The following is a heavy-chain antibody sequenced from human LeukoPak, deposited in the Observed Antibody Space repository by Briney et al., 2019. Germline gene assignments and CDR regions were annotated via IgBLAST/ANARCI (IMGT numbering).Heavy chain of an antibody. CDR1: GFTFSNYW. Sequence: QPGGSLRLSCAASGFTFSNYWIHWVRQAPGKGLVRVSRINSDGSSTTYADSVKGRFTISRDNAKNTLYLQMNSLRVDDTAVYYCARGNSGFDYWGQGTLVTVSS. CDR3: ARGNSGFDY. CDR2: INSDGSST. J-gene: IGHJ4*02. D-gene: IGHD1-1*01. V-gene: IGHV3-74*01.